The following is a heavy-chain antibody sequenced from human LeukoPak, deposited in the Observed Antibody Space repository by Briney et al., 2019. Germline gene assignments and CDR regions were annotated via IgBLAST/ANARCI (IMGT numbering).Heavy chain of an antibody. CDR3: AKSSYCDSSGYYREYYFDF. D-gene: IGHD3-22*01. V-gene: IGHV3-23*01. Sequence: PGGSLRLSCAASRFTFSTYGMSWVRQAPGKGLEWVSSISGSGGSTNYADSVKGRFTISRDNSENTLYLQMNSLRDEDTAVYYCAKSSYCDSSGYYREYYFDFWGQGTLVTVSS. J-gene: IGHJ4*02. CDR2: ISGSGGST. CDR1: RFTFSTYG.